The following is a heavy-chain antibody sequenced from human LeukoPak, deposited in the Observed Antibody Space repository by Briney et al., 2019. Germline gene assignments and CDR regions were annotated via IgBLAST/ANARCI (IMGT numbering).Heavy chain of an antibody. CDR1: GRSFSSYY. CDR2: IYYSGST. J-gene: IGHJ4*02. V-gene: IGHV4-59*13. CDR3: ARASGDYVWGSYTSFDY. D-gene: IGHD3-16*01. Sequence: SDTLSLTCIVSGRSFSSYYWIWIRQPPGKGLVCIGYIYYSGSTNYNPSLKSRFTISVDTSKNQFSLKLSSVTAADTAVYDCARASGDYVWGSYTSFDYWGQGTLVTVSS.